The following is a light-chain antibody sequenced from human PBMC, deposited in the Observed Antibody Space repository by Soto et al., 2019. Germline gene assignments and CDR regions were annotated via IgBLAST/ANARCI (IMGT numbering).Light chain of an antibody. V-gene: IGKV2-30*01. Sequence: DVVMTQSPISLPVTLGQPASISCRSSQSLAYSDGNTYLNWFQQRPGQSPRRLIYKVSNRDSGVPDSFSGSGSGTDFTLKISRVEAEDVGIYYCMRGAHWPTYTFGQGTKLEIK. CDR1: QSLAYSDGNTY. J-gene: IGKJ2*01. CDR3: MRGAHWPTYT. CDR2: KVS.